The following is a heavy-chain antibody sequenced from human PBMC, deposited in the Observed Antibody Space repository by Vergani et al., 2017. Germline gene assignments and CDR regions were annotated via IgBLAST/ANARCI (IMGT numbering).Heavy chain of an antibody. CDR3: AKESSIAVALFDY. J-gene: IGHJ4*02. CDR1: GFTFDDYA. Sequence: EVQLVESGGGLVQPGRSLRLSCAASGFTFDDYAMHWVRQAPGKGLEWVSGISWNSGSIGYADSVKGRFTISRDNAKNSLYLQTNSLRAEDTALYYCAKESSIAVALFDYWGQGTLVTVSS. D-gene: IGHD6-19*01. CDR2: ISWNSGSI. V-gene: IGHV3-9*01.